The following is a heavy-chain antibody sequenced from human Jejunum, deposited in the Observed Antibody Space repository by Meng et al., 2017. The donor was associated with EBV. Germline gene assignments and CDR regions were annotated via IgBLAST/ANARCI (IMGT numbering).Heavy chain of an antibody. CDR2: INPDGSHT. CDR3: AKSAFYDTSGFYFDY. J-gene: IGHJ4*02. Sequence: VERVWYGGGVIQTGGSLRLSCAASGFTFRMYWMHWVRQAPGEGLVWVSRINPDGSHTTYADSVKGRFTVSRDNAKNTLYLQMNSLRAEDTAVYYCAKSAFYDTSGFYFDYWGQGTLVTVSS. V-gene: IGHV3-74*01. D-gene: IGHD3-22*01. CDR1: GFTFRMYW.